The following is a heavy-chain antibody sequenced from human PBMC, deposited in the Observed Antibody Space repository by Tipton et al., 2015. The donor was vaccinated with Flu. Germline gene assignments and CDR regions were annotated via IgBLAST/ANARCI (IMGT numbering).Heavy chain of an antibody. J-gene: IGHJ4*02. D-gene: IGHD6-13*01. CDR1: GFTFSSYW. V-gene: IGHV3-7*01. Sequence: GSLRLSCAASGFTFSSYWMHWVRQAPGKGLEWVANIKQDGNEKYYVDSVKGRFTISRDNAKNSLYLQMNSLRVEDTAVYYCVRSIGAAGSYWGQGTLVTVSS. CDR3: VRSIGAAGSY. CDR2: IKQDGNEK.